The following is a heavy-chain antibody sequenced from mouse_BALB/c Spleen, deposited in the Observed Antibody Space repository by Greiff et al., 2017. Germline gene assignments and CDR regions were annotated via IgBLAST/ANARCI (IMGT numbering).Heavy chain of an antibody. CDR1: GFTFSSYG. CDR2: INSNGGST. J-gene: IGHJ2*01. V-gene: IGHV5-6-3*01. Sequence: DVMLVESGGGLVQPGGSLKLSCAASGFTFSSYGMSWVRQTPDKRLELVATINSNGGSTYYPDSVKGRFTISRDNAKNTLYLQMSSLKSEDTAMYYCARDRGYYFDYWGQGTTLTVSS. CDR3: ARDRGYYFDY.